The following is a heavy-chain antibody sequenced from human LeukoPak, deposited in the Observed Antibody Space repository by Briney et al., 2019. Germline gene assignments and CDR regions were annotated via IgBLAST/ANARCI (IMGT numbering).Heavy chain of an antibody. Sequence: ASVKVSCKASGYTFTSYGISLVRQAPGQGLEWMGWISAYNGNTNYAQKLQGRVTMTTDTSTSTAYMELRSLRSDDTAVYYCATPYCSGGSCYHYWCQGTLVTVSS. V-gene: IGHV1-18*01. J-gene: IGHJ4*02. D-gene: IGHD2-15*01. CDR3: ATPYCSGGSCYHY. CDR2: ISAYNGNT. CDR1: GYTFTSYG.